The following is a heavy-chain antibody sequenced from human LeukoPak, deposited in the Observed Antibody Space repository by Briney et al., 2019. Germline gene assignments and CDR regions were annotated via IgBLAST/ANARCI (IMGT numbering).Heavy chain of an antibody. V-gene: IGHV3-66*01. CDR3: ARDPGDSGYGGFDY. CDR2: IYSGGST. Sequence: GGSLRLSCAASGFTVSSNYMSWVRQAPGKGLEWVSVIYSGGSTYYADSVKGRFTISRDNSKNTLYLQMNSLRAEDTAVYYCARDPGDSGYGGFDYWGQGTLVTVSS. J-gene: IGHJ4*02. CDR1: GFTVSSNY. D-gene: IGHD5-12*01.